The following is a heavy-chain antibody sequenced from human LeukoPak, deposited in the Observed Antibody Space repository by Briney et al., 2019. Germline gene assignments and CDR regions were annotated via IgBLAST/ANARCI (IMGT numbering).Heavy chain of an antibody. V-gene: IGHV5-51*01. CDR2: IYPGDSDM. J-gene: IGHJ4*02. CDR3: ATLAVAGIYFDY. CDR1: GSNFANYW. D-gene: IGHD6-19*01. Sequence: GESLQISCKGSGSNFANYWIGWGRQLPGKGLEWMGIIYPGDSDMRYSPSFQGQVTISADKSISTAYLQWSSLKASDTAMYYCATLAVAGIYFDYWGQGTLVTVSS.